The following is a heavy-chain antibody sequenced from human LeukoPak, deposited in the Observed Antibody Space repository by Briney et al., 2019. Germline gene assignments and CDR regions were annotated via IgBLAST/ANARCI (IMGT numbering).Heavy chain of an antibody. CDR2: IILILGIA. D-gene: IGHD3-22*01. J-gene: IGHJ4*02. Sequence: SVTVSCKASGGTFSSYAISWVRQAPGQGLKWMERIILILGIANYAQKFQGRVTITADKSTSTAYMELSSLRSEDTAVYYCARDGPITYYYDSSGYYPFDYWGQGTLVTVSS. CDR3: ARDGPITYYYDSSGYYPFDY. V-gene: IGHV1-69*04. CDR1: GGTFSSYA.